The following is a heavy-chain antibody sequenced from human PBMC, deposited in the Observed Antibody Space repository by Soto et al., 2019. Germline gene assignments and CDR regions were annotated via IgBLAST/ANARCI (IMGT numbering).Heavy chain of an antibody. Sequence: QVQLVESGGGVVQPGRSLRLSCAASGFTFSSYGMHWVRQAPGKGLEWVAVIWYDGSNKYYADSVKGRFTISRDNSKNTLYLQMNSLRAEDTAVYYCARTMVRGVSNINWFDPWGQGTLVTVS. CDR1: GFTFSSYG. D-gene: IGHD3-10*01. CDR2: IWYDGSNK. CDR3: ARTMVRGVSNINWFDP. J-gene: IGHJ5*02. V-gene: IGHV3-33*01.